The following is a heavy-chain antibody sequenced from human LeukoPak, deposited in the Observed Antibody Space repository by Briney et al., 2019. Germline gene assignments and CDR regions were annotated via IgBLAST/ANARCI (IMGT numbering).Heavy chain of an antibody. J-gene: IGHJ4*02. D-gene: IGHD6-13*01. Sequence: GGSLRLSCAASGLNFDEYGMTWVRQAPGKGLEWVSGINWNGGSRGYADSVKGRFTISRDNAKKFLYLQMNSLRAEDTAFYYCARGSSFSNFWGQGILVTVSS. V-gene: IGHV3-20*04. CDR1: GLNFDEYG. CDR3: ARGSSFSNF. CDR2: INWNGGSR.